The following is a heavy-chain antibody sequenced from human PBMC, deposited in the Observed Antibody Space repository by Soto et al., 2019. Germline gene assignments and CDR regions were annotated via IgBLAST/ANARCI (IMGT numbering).Heavy chain of an antibody. Sequence: SETLSLTCAVYGGSFSCYYWSWLRQPPGKGLEWIGEINHSGSPNYNPSLKSRVTISVDTSKNQSSLKMTSVTAADTSVYYCATANWSHHYFDPWGQGTLVTVSS. V-gene: IGHV4-34*01. CDR3: ATANWSHHYFDP. J-gene: IGHJ5*02. CDR2: INHSGSP. CDR1: GGSFSCYY. D-gene: IGHD1-1*01.